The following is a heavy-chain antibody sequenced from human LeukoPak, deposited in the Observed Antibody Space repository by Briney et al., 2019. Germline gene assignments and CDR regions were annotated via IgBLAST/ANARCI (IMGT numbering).Heavy chain of an antibody. Sequence: PGGSLRLSCAASGFTFSSYAMSWVRQAPGKGLEWVSAISSSSSTIYYADSVKGRFTISRDNAKNSLYLQMNSLRAEDTAVYYCARPRGDTAMDQGYYMDVWGKGTTVTVSS. CDR3: ARPRGDTAMDQGYYMDV. CDR1: GFTFSSYA. D-gene: IGHD5-18*01. CDR2: ISSSSSTI. V-gene: IGHV3-48*01. J-gene: IGHJ6*03.